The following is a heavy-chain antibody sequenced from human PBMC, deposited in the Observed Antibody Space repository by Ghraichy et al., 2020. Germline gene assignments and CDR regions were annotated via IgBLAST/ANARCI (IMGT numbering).Heavy chain of an antibody. D-gene: IGHD2-15*01. CDR3: AKDPSPLVVVAATFIY. Sequence: GGSLRLSCAASGFTFSSYGMHWVRQAPGKGLEWVAVISYDGSNKYYADSVKGRFTISRDNSKNTLYLQMNSLRAEDTAVYYCAKDPSPLVVVAATFIYWGQGTLVTVSS. CDR2: ISYDGSNK. V-gene: IGHV3-30*18. J-gene: IGHJ4*02. CDR1: GFTFSSYG.